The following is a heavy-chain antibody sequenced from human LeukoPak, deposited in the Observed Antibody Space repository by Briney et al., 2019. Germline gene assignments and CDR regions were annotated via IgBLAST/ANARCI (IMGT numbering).Heavy chain of an antibody. CDR3: AKDGSGYSGYADY. CDR2: IWYDGSNK. D-gene: IGHD5-12*01. CDR1: GFTFSSYG. J-gene: IGHJ4*02. V-gene: IGHV3-30*02. Sequence: PGGSLRLSCAASGFTFSSYGMHWVRQAPGKGLEWVAVIWYDGSNKYYADSVKGRFTISRDNSKNTLYLQMNSLRAEDTAVYYCAKDGSGYSGYADYWGQGTLVTVSS.